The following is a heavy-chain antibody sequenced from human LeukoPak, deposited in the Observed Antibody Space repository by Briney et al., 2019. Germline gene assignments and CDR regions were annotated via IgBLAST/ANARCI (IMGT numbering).Heavy chain of an antibody. Sequence: ASVKVSCKASGYTFTSYDINWVRQAPGQGLEWMGYMNPNSGNTGYAQKFQGRVSMTWDTSMGTAYMELSSLRSEDTAVYYCARGDYHYGGTDYWGQGTLVTVSS. CDR1: GYTFTSYD. CDR2: MNPNSGNT. D-gene: IGHD4-23*01. J-gene: IGHJ4*02. V-gene: IGHV1-8*01. CDR3: ARGDYHYGGTDY.